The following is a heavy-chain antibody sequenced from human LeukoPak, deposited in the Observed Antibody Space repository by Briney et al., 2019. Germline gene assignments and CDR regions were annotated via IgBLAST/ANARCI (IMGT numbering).Heavy chain of an antibody. CDR2: ISSSGSTI. V-gene: IGHV3-48*03. CDR3: ARDQVYYGDYKIKPNWFDP. J-gene: IGHJ5*02. CDR1: GFTFSSYE. Sequence: PGGSLRLSCAASGFTFSSYEMNWVRQAPGKGLEWVSYISSSGSTIYYADSVKGRFTISRDNAKNSLYLQMNSLRAEDTAVYYCARDQVYYGDYKIKPNWFDPWGQGTLVTVSS. D-gene: IGHD4-17*01.